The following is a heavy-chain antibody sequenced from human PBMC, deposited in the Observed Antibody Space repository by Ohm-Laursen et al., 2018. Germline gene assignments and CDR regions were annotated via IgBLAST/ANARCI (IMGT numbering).Heavy chain of an antibody. V-gene: IGHV4-34*01. D-gene: IGHD6-6*01. Sequence: GTLSLTCPVYGESFSGYYWSWIRQPPGKGLEWIGEINDSGSTNYNPSLKSRVTISVDTSKNQFSLKLSSVTAADTAVYYCARKSIAARPNWFDPWGQGTLVTVSS. CDR1: GESFSGYY. J-gene: IGHJ5*02. CDR2: INDSGST. CDR3: ARKSIAARPNWFDP.